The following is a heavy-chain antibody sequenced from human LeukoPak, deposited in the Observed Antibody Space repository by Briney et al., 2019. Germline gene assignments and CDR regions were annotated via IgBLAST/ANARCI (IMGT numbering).Heavy chain of an antibody. V-gene: IGHV1-18*01. CDR2: ISAYNGNT. D-gene: IGHD3-10*01. J-gene: IGHJ4*02. CDR1: GYTFTSYG. Sequence: GASAKVSCKASGYTFTSYGISWVRQAPGQGLEWMGWISAYNGNTNYAQKLQGRVTMTTDTSTSTAYMELRSLRSDDTAVYYCARDHSVVWFGEPAYFDYWGQGTLVTVSS. CDR3: ARDHSVVWFGEPAYFDY.